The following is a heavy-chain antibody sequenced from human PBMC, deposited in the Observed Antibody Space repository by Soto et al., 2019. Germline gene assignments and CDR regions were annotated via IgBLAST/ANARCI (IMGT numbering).Heavy chain of an antibody. CDR1: GDSVSRDSAA. CDR3: ARGGVVVVPAALYYYGMDV. Sequence: SQTLSLTCAISGDSVSRDSAAWNWIRQSPSRGLEWLGRTYYRSKWYNDYAVSVKSRITINPDTSKNQFSLQLNSVTPEDTAVYYCARGGVVVVPAALYYYGMDVWGQGTTVTVSS. D-gene: IGHD2-2*01. CDR2: TYYRSKWYN. V-gene: IGHV6-1*01. J-gene: IGHJ6*02.